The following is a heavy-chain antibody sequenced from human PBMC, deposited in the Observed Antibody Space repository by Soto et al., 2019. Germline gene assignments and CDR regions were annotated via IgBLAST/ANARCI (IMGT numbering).Heavy chain of an antibody. CDR2: ISSSSSTI. J-gene: IGHJ5*02. CDR3: AREADLNWFDP. V-gene: IGHV3-48*02. CDR1: GFTFSSYS. Sequence: EVQLVESGGGLVQPGGSLRLSCAASGFTFSSYSMNWVRQAPGKGLEWVSYISSSSSTIYYADSVKGSFTICRDNAKNSLSLQMNSLRDEDTAGYYCAREADLNWFDPWGQGTLVTVSS.